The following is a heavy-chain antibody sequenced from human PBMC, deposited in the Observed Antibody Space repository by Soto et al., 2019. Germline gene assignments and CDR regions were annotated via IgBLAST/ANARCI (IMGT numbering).Heavy chain of an antibody. D-gene: IGHD3-22*01. CDR3: ARDMAYYDSSGYYMMSDAFDI. V-gene: IGHV1-69*13. Sequence: SVKVSCKASGGTFSSYAISWVRQAPGQGLEWMGGIIPIFGTANYAQKFQGRVTITADESTSTAYMELSSLRSEDTAVYYCARDMAYYDSSGYYMMSDAFDIWG. CDR2: IIPIFGTA. CDR1: GGTFSSYA. J-gene: IGHJ3*02.